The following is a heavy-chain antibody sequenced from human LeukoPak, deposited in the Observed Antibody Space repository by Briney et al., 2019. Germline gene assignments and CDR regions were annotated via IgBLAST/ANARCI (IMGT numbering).Heavy chain of an antibody. CDR1: GGSISSYY. V-gene: IGHV4-59*01. CDR3: ARARLVPAAVFDY. CDR2: MHYSRST. J-gene: IGHJ4*02. D-gene: IGHD2-2*01. Sequence: SETLSLTCTVSGGSISSYYWSWIRQPPGKGLEWIGYMHYSRSTNYNPSLRSRVTISVDTSKNQFSLKLSSVTAADTAVYYCARARLVPAAVFDYWGQGTLVTVSS.